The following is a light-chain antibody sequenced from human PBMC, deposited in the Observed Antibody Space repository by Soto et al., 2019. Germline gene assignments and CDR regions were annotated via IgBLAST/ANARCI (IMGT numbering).Light chain of an antibody. CDR2: GAS. CDR1: QTISIF. Sequence: QVTLSPSSLSASVGYRVTITCQPSQTISIFLNWYQQKPGKAPKLLIFGASTLQGGVPSRFSGSGSGTDFTLTISRLLAEDFATHYCHRSYGAPPWTVGQGTKVDIK. J-gene: IGKJ1*01. CDR3: HRSYGAPPWT. V-gene: IGKV1-39*01.